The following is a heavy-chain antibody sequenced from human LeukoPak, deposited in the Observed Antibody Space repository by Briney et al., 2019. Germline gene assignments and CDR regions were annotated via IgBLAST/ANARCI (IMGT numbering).Heavy chain of an antibody. D-gene: IGHD3-3*01. Sequence: GGSLRLSCAASGFIFSSYAMSWVRQAPGKGLEWVSTISGSGGSTYYADSVKGRFTISRDNSKNTVYLQMNSLRAEDTAVYYCARPLKGVANIYYYYYMDVWGKGTTVTVSS. CDR1: GFIFSSYA. J-gene: IGHJ6*03. V-gene: IGHV3-23*01. CDR2: ISGSGGST. CDR3: ARPLKGVANIYYYYYMDV.